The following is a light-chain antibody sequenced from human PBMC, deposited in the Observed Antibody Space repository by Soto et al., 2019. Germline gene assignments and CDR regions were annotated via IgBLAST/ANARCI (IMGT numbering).Light chain of an antibody. Sequence: EIVMTQSPATLSVSPGEGATLSCRASQSVHSDLAWYQQKFGQAPRLLIYDASTRATGIPARFSGSGSGTEFTLTISSLQSEDFAVYYCQQYTNWPPLTFGGGTKVEI. V-gene: IGKV3-15*01. CDR2: DAS. CDR1: QSVHSD. J-gene: IGKJ4*01. CDR3: QQYTNWPPLT.